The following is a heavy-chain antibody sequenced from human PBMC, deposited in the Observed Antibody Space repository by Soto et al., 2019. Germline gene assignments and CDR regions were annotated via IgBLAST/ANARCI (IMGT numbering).Heavy chain of an antibody. CDR3: ASTRGSYEESPGYAFDI. D-gene: IGHD1-26*01. CDR1: GFTVSSNY. Sequence: GGSLRLSCAASGFTVSSNYMSWVRQAPGKGLEWVSVIYSGGSTYYADSVKGRFTISGDNSKNTLYLQMNSLRAEDTAVYYCASTRGSYEESPGYAFDIWGQGTMVTVSS. J-gene: IGHJ3*02. CDR2: IYSGGST. V-gene: IGHV3-53*01.